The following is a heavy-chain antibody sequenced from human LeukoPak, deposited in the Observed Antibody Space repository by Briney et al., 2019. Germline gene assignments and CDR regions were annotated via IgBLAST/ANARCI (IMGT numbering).Heavy chain of an antibody. D-gene: IGHD3-3*01. V-gene: IGHV4-34*01. CDR2: INHSGST. Sequence: SETLSLTCAVYGGSFSGYYWSWIRQPPGKGLEWIGEINHSGSTNYNPSLKSRVTISVDTSKNQFSLKLSSVTAADTAVYYCASGLYDFWSGYYNAYFDPWGQGTLVTVSS. J-gene: IGHJ5*02. CDR3: ASGLYDFWSGYYNAYFDP. CDR1: GGSFSGYY.